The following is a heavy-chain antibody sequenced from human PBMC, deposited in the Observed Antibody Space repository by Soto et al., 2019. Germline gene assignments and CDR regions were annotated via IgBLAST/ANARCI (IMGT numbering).Heavy chain of an antibody. CDR3: AISHPYDDYDILTGYYIPGAFDI. Sequence: AASVKVSCKASGYTFTSYGISWVRQAPGQGLEWMGWISAYNGNTNYAQKLQGRVTMTTDTSTSTAYMELRSLRSDDTAVYYCAISHPYDDYDILTGYYIPGAFDIWGQGTMVTVSS. CDR1: GYTFTSYG. D-gene: IGHD3-9*01. J-gene: IGHJ3*02. CDR2: ISAYNGNT. V-gene: IGHV1-18*01.